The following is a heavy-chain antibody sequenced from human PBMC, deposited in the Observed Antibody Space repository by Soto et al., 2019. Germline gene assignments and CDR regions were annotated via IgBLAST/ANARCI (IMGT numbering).Heavy chain of an antibody. V-gene: IGHV3-48*01. D-gene: IGHD2-2*01. Sequence: EVQLVESGGGLVQPGGSLRLSCAASGFTFSSYSMKWVRQAPGKGLEWVSYISSSSSTIYYADSVKGRFTISRDNAKNSLYLQMNSLRAEDTAVYYCASLTDTTAYYYYYYMDVWGKGTTVTVSS. CDR3: ASLTDTTAYYYYYYMDV. J-gene: IGHJ6*03. CDR2: ISSSSSTI. CDR1: GFTFSSYS.